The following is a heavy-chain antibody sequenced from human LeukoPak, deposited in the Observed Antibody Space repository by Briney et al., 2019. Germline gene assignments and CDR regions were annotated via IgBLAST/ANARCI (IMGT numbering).Heavy chain of an antibody. CDR3: ARILRDYYYYGMDV. J-gene: IGHJ6*02. D-gene: IGHD3-3*01. Sequence: PSETMSLTCTVSGGSISSYYWSWIRQSPGKGLEWIGYIYYSGSTNYNPSLKSRVTISVDTSKNQFSLKLSSVTAADTAVYYCARILRDYYYYGMDVWGQGTTVTVSS. V-gene: IGHV4-59*08. CDR1: GGSISSYY. CDR2: IYYSGST.